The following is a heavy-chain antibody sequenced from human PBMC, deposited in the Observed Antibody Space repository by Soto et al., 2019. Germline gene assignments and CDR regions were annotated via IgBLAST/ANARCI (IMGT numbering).Heavy chain of an antibody. D-gene: IGHD6-25*01. Sequence: GGSLRLSCAASGFTFSSYGMHWVRQAPGKGLEWVAVIWYDGSNKYYADSVKGRFTISRDNSKNTLYLQMNSLRAEDTAVYYCARDVSQAGELIAAPDVWGQGTTVTVSS. CDR3: ARDVSQAGELIAAPDV. CDR2: IWYDGSNK. J-gene: IGHJ6*02. V-gene: IGHV3-33*01. CDR1: GFTFSSYG.